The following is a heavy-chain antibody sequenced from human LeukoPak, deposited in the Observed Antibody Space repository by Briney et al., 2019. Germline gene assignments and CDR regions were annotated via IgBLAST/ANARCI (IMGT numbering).Heavy chain of an antibody. J-gene: IGHJ6*04. Sequence: GESLKISCKGSGYRFTSYWIGWVRPMPGKGLEWMGIIYPGDSDTRYSPSFQGQVTISADKSISTAYLQWSSLKASDTAMYYCARSYDILTGSSYYGMDVWGKGATVTVSS. CDR2: IYPGDSDT. CDR3: ARSYDILTGSSYYGMDV. D-gene: IGHD3-9*01. V-gene: IGHV5-51*01. CDR1: GYRFTSYW.